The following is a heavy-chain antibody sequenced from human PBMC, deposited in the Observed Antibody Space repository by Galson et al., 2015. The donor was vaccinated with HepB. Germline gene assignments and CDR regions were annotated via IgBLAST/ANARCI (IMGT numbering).Heavy chain of an antibody. J-gene: IGHJ4*02. Sequence: SLRLSCAASGFTFSNYWMSWLRQAPGKGLEWVATIRKDATLKFYGDSVKGRFTVSRDNARSSLFLQMDSLRVDDTAVYYCASLEWDQLRYFDDWGQGTLVTVSS. D-gene: IGHD3-3*01. CDR2: IRKDATLK. CDR1: GFTFSNYW. V-gene: IGHV3-7*03. CDR3: ASLEWDQLRYFDD.